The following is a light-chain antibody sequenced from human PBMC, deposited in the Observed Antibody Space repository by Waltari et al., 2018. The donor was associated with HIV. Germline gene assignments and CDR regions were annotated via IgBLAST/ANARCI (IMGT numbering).Light chain of an antibody. CDR3: CSYAGSSTYV. V-gene: IGLV2-23*02. J-gene: IGLJ1*01. CDR2: EVS. Sequence: QSALPQPASVSGSPGQSITISCTATSSVVGSYNLVPWYQQHPGKAPKVMIYEVSKRPSGFSNRFSGSKSGNTASLTISGLHAEDEADYYCCSYAGSSTYVFGTGTKVTVL. CDR1: SSVVGSYNL.